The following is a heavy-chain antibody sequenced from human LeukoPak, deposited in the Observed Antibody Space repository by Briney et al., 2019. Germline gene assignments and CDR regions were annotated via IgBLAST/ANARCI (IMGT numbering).Heavy chain of an antibody. Sequence: GGSLRLSCAASGFTFSSYSMNWVRQAPGKGLEWVSSISSSSSYIYYADSVKGRFTISRDNAKNSLYLQMNSLRAEDTAVYYCARDQQKDTAMVLWGQGTLVTVSS. CDR2: ISSSSSYI. CDR1: GFTFSSYS. V-gene: IGHV3-21*01. D-gene: IGHD5-18*01. J-gene: IGHJ4*02. CDR3: ARDQQKDTAMVL.